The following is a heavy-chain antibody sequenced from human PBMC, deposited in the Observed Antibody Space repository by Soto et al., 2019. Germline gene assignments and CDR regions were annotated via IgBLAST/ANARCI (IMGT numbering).Heavy chain of an antibody. CDR1: GGSISSSNC. CDR2: IYHSGST. D-gene: IGHD3-22*01. J-gene: IGHJ5*02. Sequence: SETLSLTCDLSGGSISSSNCWSWVRQPPGKGLEWIGEIYHSGSTNYNPSLKSRVTISVDKSKNQFSLKLSSVTAADTAVYYCARRLDSSGYYLVQSRWFDPWGQGTLVTVSS. V-gene: IGHV4-4*02. CDR3: ARRLDSSGYYLVQSRWFDP.